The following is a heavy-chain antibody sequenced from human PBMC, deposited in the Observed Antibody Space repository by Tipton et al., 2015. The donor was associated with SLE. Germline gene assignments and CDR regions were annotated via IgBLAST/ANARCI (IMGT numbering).Heavy chain of an antibody. CDR2: IYYSGST. V-gene: IGHV4-59*01. D-gene: IGHD1-26*01. CDR1: GGSFSGYY. CDR3: ARERYSGEDAFDI. J-gene: IGHJ3*02. Sequence: TLSLTCAVYGGSFSGYYWSWIRQPPGKGLEWIGYIYYSGSTNYNPSLKSRVTISVDTSKNQFSLKLSSVTAADTAVYYCARERYSGEDAFDIWGQGTMVTVSS.